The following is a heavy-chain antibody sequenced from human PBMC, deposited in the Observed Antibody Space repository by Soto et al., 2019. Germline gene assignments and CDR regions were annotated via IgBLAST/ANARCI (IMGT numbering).Heavy chain of an antibody. CDR2: IYSGGST. D-gene: IGHD2-15*01. Sequence: GGSLRLSCAASGFTVSSNYMSWVRQARGKGLEWVSVIYSGGSTYYADSVRGRFTISRDNSKNTLYLQMNSLRAEDTAVYYCASRGSHDAFDIWGQGTMDTGSS. V-gene: IGHV3-66*01. CDR1: GFTVSSNY. J-gene: IGHJ3*02. CDR3: ASRGSHDAFDI.